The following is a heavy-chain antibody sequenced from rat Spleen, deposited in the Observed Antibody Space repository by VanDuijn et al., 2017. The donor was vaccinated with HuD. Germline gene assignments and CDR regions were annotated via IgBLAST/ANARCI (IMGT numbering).Heavy chain of an antibody. V-gene: IGHV2-47*01. D-gene: IGHD1-4*01. CDR2: IWDNGGT. Sequence: QVQLKESGPGLVQPSQILSLTCTVSGLSLTSNSISWIRQPPGKGLEWMGVIWDNGGTDYDSALKSRLSISRDTSQRQVFLKMSSLHTEDTAMYFCASGILDFWGQGVMVTVSS. J-gene: IGHJ2*01. CDR1: GLSLTSNS. CDR3: ASGILDF.